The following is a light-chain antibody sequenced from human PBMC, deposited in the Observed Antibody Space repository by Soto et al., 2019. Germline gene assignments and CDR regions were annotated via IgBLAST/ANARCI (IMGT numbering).Light chain of an antibody. CDR2: GAS. Sequence: EVVMTQTTASLSASPGERVTIHCRASQNIRSSLAWYQQRPGQAPRLLIYGASNRATGIPERFIDIGSGTDFTLPISRLEPQESAMDDCQQYLISVTVGQGTRLEIK. CDR3: QQYLISVT. J-gene: IGKJ5*01. V-gene: IGKV3-20*01. CDR1: QNIRSS.